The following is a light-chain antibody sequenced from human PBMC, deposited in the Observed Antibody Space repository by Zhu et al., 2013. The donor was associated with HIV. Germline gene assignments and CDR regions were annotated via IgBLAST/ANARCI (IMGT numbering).Light chain of an antibody. J-gene: IGKJ4*01. CDR3: QQRRNWPLT. Sequence: EIVLTQSPGSLSLSPGERATLSCRASQSVRTYYLAWYQQKPGQPPRLLIYGASNRATGIPDRFSGRGSGTDFTLTISSLEPEDFAVYYCQQRRNWPLTFGGGTKVEIK. V-gene: IGKV3D-20*02. CDR2: GAS. CDR1: QSVRTYY.